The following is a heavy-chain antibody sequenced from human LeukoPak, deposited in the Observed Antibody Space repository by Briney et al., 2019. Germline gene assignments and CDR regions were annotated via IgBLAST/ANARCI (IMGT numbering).Heavy chain of an antibody. CDR1: GGTFSSYA. CDR3: AAGPHCTNGVCYGAFDI. Sequence: SVKVSCKASGGTFSSYAISWVRQAPGQGLEWMGGIIPISGTANYAQKFQGRVTITAGESTSTAYMELSSLRSEDTAVYYCAAGPHCTNGVCYGAFDIWGQGTMVTVSS. J-gene: IGHJ3*02. D-gene: IGHD2-8*01. CDR2: IIPISGTA. V-gene: IGHV1-69*13.